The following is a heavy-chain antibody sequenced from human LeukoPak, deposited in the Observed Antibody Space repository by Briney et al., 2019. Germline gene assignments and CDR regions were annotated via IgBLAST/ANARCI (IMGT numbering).Heavy chain of an antibody. CDR1: GFTFDDYT. V-gene: IGHV3-43*01. D-gene: IGHD3-16*01. CDR2: IIWDGSST. J-gene: IGHJ4*02. CDR3: AKDKYGGFWFPHNRCYFDY. Sequence: PGGSLRLSCAASGFTFDDYTMPWVRQAPGKGLEWVSLIIWDGSSTYYADSVKGRFTISRDNSKNSLYLQMNSLRTEDTDLYYCAKDKYGGFWFPHNRCYFDYWGQGTLVTVSS.